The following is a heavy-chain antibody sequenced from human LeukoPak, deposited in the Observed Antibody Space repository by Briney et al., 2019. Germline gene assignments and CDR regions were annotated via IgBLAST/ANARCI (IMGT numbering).Heavy chain of an antibody. Sequence: SETLSLTCTVSGGSISNYYWSWSRQPPGKGLEWIGYIYNSESTSYNPSLKSRVTISVDTSKNHFSLKLNSVTAADTAVYYCARAPVTGHWYFDLWGRGTLVTVSS. CDR2: IYNSEST. V-gene: IGHV4-59*01. CDR1: GGSISNYY. J-gene: IGHJ2*01. D-gene: IGHD6-19*01. CDR3: ARAPVTGHWYFDL.